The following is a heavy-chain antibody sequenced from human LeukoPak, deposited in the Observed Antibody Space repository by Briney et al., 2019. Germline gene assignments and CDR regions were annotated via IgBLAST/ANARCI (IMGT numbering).Heavy chain of an antibody. Sequence: GGSLRLSCAASGLTFSSYWMSWVRQVPGKGLEWVSGINWNGGSTGYADSVKGRFTISRDNAKNSLYLQMNSLRAEDTALYHCARGATYGSGSWGAFDIWGQGTMVTVSS. D-gene: IGHD3-10*01. CDR3: ARGATYGSGSWGAFDI. CDR2: INWNGGST. V-gene: IGHV3-20*01. J-gene: IGHJ3*02. CDR1: GLTFSSYW.